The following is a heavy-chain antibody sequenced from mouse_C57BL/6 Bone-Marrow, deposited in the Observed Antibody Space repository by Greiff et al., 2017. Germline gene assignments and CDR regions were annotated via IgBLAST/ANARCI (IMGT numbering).Heavy chain of an antibody. CDR3: APLLLPWYFDV. CDR2: IHPNSGST. CDR1: GYTFTSYW. V-gene: IGHV1-64*01. Sequence: VQLQQPGAELVKPGASVKLSCKASGYTFTSYWMHWVKQRPGQGLEWIGMIHPNSGSTNYNEKFKSKDTLTVDKSSSTAYMQLSSLTSEDSAVYYCAPLLLPWYFDVWGTGTTVTVSS. J-gene: IGHJ1*03. D-gene: IGHD1-1*01.